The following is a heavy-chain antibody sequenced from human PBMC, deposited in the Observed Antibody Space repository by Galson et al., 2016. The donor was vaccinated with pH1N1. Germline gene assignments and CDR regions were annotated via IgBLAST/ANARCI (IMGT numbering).Heavy chain of an antibody. CDR3: ARRYFDY. J-gene: IGHJ4*02. CDR1: GFNFSNWW. D-gene: IGHD3-9*01. CDR2: ITQDGDKK. V-gene: IGHV3-7*01. Sequence: SLRLSCAASGFNFSNWWRQWVRQAPGKGLQWVANITQDGDKKHYVGSVEGRFTITRDNAKNSLYLQMNNLRDTDTAMYFCARRYFDYWGQGALVTVSS.